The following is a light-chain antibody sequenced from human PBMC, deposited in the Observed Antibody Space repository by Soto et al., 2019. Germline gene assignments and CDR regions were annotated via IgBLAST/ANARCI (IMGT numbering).Light chain of an antibody. CDR1: FSDVGGNNY. CDR3: SWYSSSSPLG. Sequence: QSALTQPASVSGSPGQSITISCTGTFSDVGGNNYLSWYQQEPGKAPKLMLYEVSIRPSGVSNRFSGSKSGNTASLTISGLQAEDEADYYCSWYSSSSPLGFGGGTKVTVL. J-gene: IGLJ3*02. V-gene: IGLV2-14*01. CDR2: EVS.